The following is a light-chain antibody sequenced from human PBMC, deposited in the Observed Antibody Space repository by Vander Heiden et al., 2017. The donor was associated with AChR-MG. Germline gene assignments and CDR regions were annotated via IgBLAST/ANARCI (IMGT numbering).Light chain of an antibody. CDR3: CSHTSSNTYV. J-gene: IGLJ1*01. CDR2: EVS. CDR1: GSEVGGYNR. Sequence: QSDLIQPPSVSGSPGQSVTIPCTGTGSEVGGYNRVSCSQQSPGTAPKLMVFEVSKRPSGVPDRFSGSKSGNTASLTISGLQAEDEADYYCCSHTSSNTYVFGTGTKVTVL. V-gene: IGLV2-18*02.